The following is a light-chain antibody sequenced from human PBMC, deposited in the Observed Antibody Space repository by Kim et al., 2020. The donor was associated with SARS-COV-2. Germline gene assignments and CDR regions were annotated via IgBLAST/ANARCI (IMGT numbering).Light chain of an antibody. CDR1: SRDVGNYNL. Sequence: SVTIPYTGTSRDVGNYNLDSRYQQHPGKAPKLLIYEVSRRPSGVSNRFSGYKSSNTASLTISELQAEAEADYYCCSYAGRSTSVVFGAGTQLTVL. CDR2: EVS. J-gene: IGLJ2*01. V-gene: IGLV2-23*02. CDR3: CSYAGRSTSVV.